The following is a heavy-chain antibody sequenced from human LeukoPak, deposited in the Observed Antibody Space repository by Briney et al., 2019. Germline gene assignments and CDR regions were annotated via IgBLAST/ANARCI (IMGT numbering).Heavy chain of an antibody. Sequence: PSETLSLTCAVSGGSISSGGYSWSWIRQPPGKGLEWIRYIYHSGSTYYNPSLKSRVTISVDRSKSQFSLKLSSVTAADTAVYYCACSSRSAFDIWGQGTMVTVSS. D-gene: IGHD6-6*01. CDR3: ACSSRSAFDI. V-gene: IGHV4-30-2*01. CDR1: GGSISSGGYS. CDR2: IYHSGST. J-gene: IGHJ3*02.